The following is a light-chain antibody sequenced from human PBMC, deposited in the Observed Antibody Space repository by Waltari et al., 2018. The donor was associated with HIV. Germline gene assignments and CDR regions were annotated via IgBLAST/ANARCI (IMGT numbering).Light chain of an antibody. CDR1: QSISSY. V-gene: IGKV3-20*01. J-gene: IGKJ1*01. CDR3: QHDSNTPWT. CDR2: GAS. Sequence: EIVLTQSPGTLSLSPGESATLSCRASQSISSYLAWYQQKPGQAPRILIYGASTRATCIPYRFSGSGSGTDFTLTISRLEPEEFALFYLQHDSNTPWTFGQGTKVEI.